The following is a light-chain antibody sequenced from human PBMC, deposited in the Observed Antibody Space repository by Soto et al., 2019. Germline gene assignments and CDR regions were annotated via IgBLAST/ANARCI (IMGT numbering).Light chain of an antibody. CDR3: QQDNLLRA. Sequence: AAVSVSAKECTSLSFRASQSVSSNLAWYQQNPGQAPRLLIYGASTRATGIPARFSGSGSGTEFTLTISSLQSEDFAVYNCQQDNLLRAFAEGTKVDIK. CDR1: QSVSSN. V-gene: IGKV3-15*01. J-gene: IGKJ1*01. CDR2: GAS.